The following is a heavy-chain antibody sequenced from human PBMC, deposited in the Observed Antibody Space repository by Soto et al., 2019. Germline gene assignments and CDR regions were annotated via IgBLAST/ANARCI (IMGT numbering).Heavy chain of an antibody. J-gene: IGHJ4*02. V-gene: IGHV2-5*02. CDR3: ASSPPADSCYELTY. CDR1: GFSLNTTGTG. CDR2: VYWDDEK. D-gene: IGHD2-2*01. Sequence: QITLTESGPTLVKPTQTLTLTCSFSGFSLNTTGTGVGWIRQRPGEALEWLALVYWDDEKRYSPSLRGRLTISKHALRNQVVLTMINVDPVDTAKYYCASSPPADSCYELTYWGQGTLVLVSS.